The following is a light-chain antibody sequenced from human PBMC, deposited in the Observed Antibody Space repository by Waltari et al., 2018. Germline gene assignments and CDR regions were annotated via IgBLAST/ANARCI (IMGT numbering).Light chain of an antibody. CDR1: RSNIGNNY. J-gene: IGLJ7*01. Sequence: QSVLTQPPSVSAAPGHRVTISCSGGRSNIGNNYVSLYRQFPGTAPKLLIYENTERPSGIPGRFSGSKSGTSATLDITGLQAGDEADYYCGTWDSSLSGAVFGGGTHLTVL. V-gene: IGLV1-51*02. CDR3: GTWDSSLSGAV. CDR2: ENT.